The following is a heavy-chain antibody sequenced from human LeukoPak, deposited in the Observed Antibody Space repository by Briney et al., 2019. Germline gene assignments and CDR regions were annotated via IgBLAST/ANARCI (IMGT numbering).Heavy chain of an antibody. J-gene: IGHJ4*02. CDR2: IYPGDSDT. CDR1: GYSFTSYW. D-gene: IGHD3-22*01. Sequence: GESLKISCKGSGYSFTSYWIGWVRQMPGKGLEWMGIIYPGDSDTRYSPSFQGQVTISADKSISTAYLQWSSLKASDTAMHYCARRRPLSYYYDSTGYYPGWFNYWGQGTLVTVSS. V-gene: IGHV5-51*01. CDR3: ARRRPLSYYYDSTGYYPGWFNY.